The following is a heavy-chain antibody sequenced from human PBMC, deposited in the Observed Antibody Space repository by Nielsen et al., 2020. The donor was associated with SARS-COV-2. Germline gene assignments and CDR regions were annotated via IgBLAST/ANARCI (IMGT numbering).Heavy chain of an antibody. V-gene: IGHV3-33*08. CDR3: ATNPAAAANYYYYYGMDV. Sequence: GESLKISCAASGFTFSSYGMHWVRQAPGKGLEWAAVIWYDGSNKYYADSVKGRFTISRDNSKNTLYLQMNSLRAEDTAVYYCATNPAAAANYYYYYGMDVWGQGTTVTVSS. J-gene: IGHJ6*02. D-gene: IGHD6-13*01. CDR1: GFTFSSYG. CDR2: IWYDGSNK.